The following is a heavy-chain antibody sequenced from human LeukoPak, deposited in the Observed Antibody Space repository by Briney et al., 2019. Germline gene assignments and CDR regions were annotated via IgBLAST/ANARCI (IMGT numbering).Heavy chain of an antibody. J-gene: IGHJ5*02. CDR3: SGGRSGALDP. Sequence: SQTLSLTCTVSGGSISSGGYYWSWVRQPPGKGRGWIGYIYHSGSTYYNPYLKSRVTISVDRSKNRFSLKLSSVTAADTAVYYCSGGRSGALDPWGQGTLVTVSS. V-gene: IGHV4-30-2*01. CDR2: IYHSGST. CDR1: GGSISSGGYY. D-gene: IGHD3-10*01.